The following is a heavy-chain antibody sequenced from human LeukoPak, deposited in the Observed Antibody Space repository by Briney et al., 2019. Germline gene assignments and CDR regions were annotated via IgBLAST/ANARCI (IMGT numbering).Heavy chain of an antibody. CDR1: GGTFSSYA. D-gene: IGHD3-10*01. CDR2: IIPIFGTA. Sequence: ASVKLSCKASGGTFSSYAISWVRQAPGQGLEWMGGIIPIFGTANYAQKFQGRVTITADESTSTAYMELSSLRSEDTAVYYCATGSGSVAEYFQHWGQGTLVTVSS. CDR3: ATGSGSVAEYFQH. J-gene: IGHJ1*01. V-gene: IGHV1-69*01.